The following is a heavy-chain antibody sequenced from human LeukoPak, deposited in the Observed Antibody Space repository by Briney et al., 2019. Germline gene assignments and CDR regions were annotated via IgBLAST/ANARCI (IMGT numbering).Heavy chain of an antibody. D-gene: IGHD1-26*01. CDR2: IIPIFGTA. CDR3: ARVKRLGIVGAPLDY. CDR1: GGTFSSYA. J-gene: IGHJ4*02. Sequence: SVKVSCKASGGTFSSYAIGWVRQAPGQGLEWMGRIIPIFGTANYAQKFQGRVTITTDESTSTAYMELSSLRSEDTAVYYCARVKRLGIVGAPLDYWGQGTLVTVSS. V-gene: IGHV1-69*05.